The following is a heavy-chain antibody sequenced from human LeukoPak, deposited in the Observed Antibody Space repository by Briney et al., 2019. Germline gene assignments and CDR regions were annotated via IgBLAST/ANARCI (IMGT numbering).Heavy chain of an antibody. V-gene: IGHV4-39*07. J-gene: IGHJ4*02. Sequence: SETLSLTCTVSGGSISSSSYYWGWIRQPPGKGLEWIGSIYYSGSTYYNPSLKSRVTMSVDTSKNQFSLKLSSVTVADTAVYYCARVYIYDYVWGSYRPKPIYSFDYWGQGTLVTVSS. CDR3: ARVYIYDYVWGSYRPKPIYSFDY. CDR2: IYYSGST. D-gene: IGHD3-16*02. CDR1: GGSISSSSYY.